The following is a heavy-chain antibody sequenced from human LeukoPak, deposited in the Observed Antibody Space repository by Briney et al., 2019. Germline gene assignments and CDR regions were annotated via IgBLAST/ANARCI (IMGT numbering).Heavy chain of an antibody. J-gene: IGHJ4*02. CDR2: IKDDGSAK. Sequence: GGSLRLSCAASGFTFSSSWMSWLRQAPGKGLEWVADIKDDGSAKYYVDSVKGRFSISRDNAKNSLYLQMNSLRAEDTAVYYCARGGRRGYSSSSLDYWGQGTLVTVSS. CDR1: GFTFSSSW. V-gene: IGHV3-7*04. D-gene: IGHD6-13*01. CDR3: ARGGRRGYSSSSLDY.